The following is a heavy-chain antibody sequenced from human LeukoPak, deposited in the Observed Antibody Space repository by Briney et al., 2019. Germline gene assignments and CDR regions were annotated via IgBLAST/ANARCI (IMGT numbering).Heavy chain of an antibody. Sequence: GGSLRLSCAASGFTFSSYWMSWVRQAPGKGLEWVANIKQDGSEKYYVDSVKGRFTISRDNAKNSLYLQMNSLRAEDTAVYYCAKDSEDGKVVVTAIPNPNFDYWGQGTLVTVSS. CDR2: IKQDGSEK. D-gene: IGHD2-21*02. CDR3: AKDSEDGKVVVTAIPNPNFDY. CDR1: GFTFSSYW. V-gene: IGHV3-7*01. J-gene: IGHJ4*02.